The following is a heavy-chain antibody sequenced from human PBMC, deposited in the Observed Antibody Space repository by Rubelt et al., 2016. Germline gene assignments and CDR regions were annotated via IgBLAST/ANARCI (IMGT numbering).Heavy chain of an antibody. J-gene: IGHJ3*02. CDR2: ISVNSGDT. CDR1: GYTFTSYG. V-gene: IGHV1-18*01. CDR3: ARATNWNYAFDI. D-gene: IGHD1-7*01. Sequence: QVQLVQSGAEVKKPGASVKVSCKASGYTFTSYGISWVRQAPGQGLEWMGWISVNSGDTKYAQKRQGRVTMTTDTSTSTAYMELTSLRSDDTAVYSCARATNWNYAFDIWGQGTMVTVSS.